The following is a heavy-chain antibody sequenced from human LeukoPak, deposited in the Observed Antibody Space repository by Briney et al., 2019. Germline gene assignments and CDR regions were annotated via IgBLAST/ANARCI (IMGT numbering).Heavy chain of an antibody. CDR3: ARGRKYSYGY. J-gene: IGHJ4*02. Sequence: SETLSLTCTVSGGSISTTSYYWGWIRQPPGKGLEWIGNIYYSGSTYYNPSLKSRVTISLDTSKNQFSLKLSSVTAADTAVYYCARGRKYSYGYWGQGTLVTVSS. V-gene: IGHV4-39*01. D-gene: IGHD5-18*01. CDR2: IYYSGST. CDR1: GGSISTTSYY.